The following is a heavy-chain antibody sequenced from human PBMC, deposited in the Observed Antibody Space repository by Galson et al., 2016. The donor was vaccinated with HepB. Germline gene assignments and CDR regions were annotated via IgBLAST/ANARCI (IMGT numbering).Heavy chain of an antibody. CDR3: ARKGGIYSPWGY. CDR1: GLTFSNYW. D-gene: IGHD3-10*01. J-gene: IGHJ4*02. Sequence: SLRLCCAASGLTFSNYWMSWVRQAPGKGLEWVANIKQDGNEKYYVDSVKGRFTIPRDNAKNAMYLQMNSLRVEDTAVYYCARKGGIYSPWGYWGQGTLVTVSS. CDR2: IKQDGNEK. V-gene: IGHV3-7*03.